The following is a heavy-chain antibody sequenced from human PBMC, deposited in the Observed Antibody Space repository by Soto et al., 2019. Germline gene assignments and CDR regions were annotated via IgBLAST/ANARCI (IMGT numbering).Heavy chain of an antibody. CDR3: ARDLPSFNWNDPRWYFQH. V-gene: IGHV1-18*01. Sequence: QVQLVQSGAEVKKPGASVKVSCKASGYTFTSYGISWVRQAPGQGLEWMGWISAYNGNTNYAQKLQGRDTMTTDTSTSTAYMELRSLRADDTAVYYCARDLPSFNWNDPRWYFQHWGQGTLVTVSS. CDR2: ISAYNGNT. D-gene: IGHD1-20*01. J-gene: IGHJ1*01. CDR1: GYTFTSYG.